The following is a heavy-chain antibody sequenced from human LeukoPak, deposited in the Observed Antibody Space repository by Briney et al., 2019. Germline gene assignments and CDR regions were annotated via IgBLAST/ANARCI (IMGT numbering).Heavy chain of an antibody. V-gene: IGHV5-51*01. D-gene: IGHD1-20*01. Sequence: GEPLKTSCKGSGYRFTSYWIGWGRQMPGKGLEWMGIIYLGDSDNRYSPSFQGQVTISADKSISTAYLQWSSLKASDTAMYYCARHASITGKEFDYWGQGTLVTVSS. CDR2: IYLGDSDN. CDR1: GYRFTSYW. CDR3: ARHASITGKEFDY. J-gene: IGHJ4*02.